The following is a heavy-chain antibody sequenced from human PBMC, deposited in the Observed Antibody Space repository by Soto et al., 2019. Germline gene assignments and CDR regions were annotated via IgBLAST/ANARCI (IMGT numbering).Heavy chain of an antibody. Sequence: QVQLVQSGAEVKKPGSSVKVSCKASGGTFSSYTISWVRQAPGQGREWMGRIIPILGIANYAQKFQGRVTITADKSTSTAYMELSSLRSEDTAVYYCAAMVRGVVDYWGQGTLVTVSS. J-gene: IGHJ4*02. CDR3: AAMVRGVVDY. CDR1: GGTFSSYT. D-gene: IGHD3-10*01. CDR2: IIPILGIA. V-gene: IGHV1-69*02.